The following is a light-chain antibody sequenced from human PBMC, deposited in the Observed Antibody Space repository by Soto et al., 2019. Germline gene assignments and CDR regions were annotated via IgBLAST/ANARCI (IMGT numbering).Light chain of an antibody. CDR3: QQYNSYSPA. J-gene: IGKJ1*01. CDR1: QSISSW. Sequence: DIQITQSPSTLSASVGDRVTITCRASQSISSWLAWYHQRPGKAPKLLIYDASSLQSGVPSRFSGSGSGTEFTLTISSLQPDDFATYYCQQYNSYSPAFGQGTKVEIK. CDR2: DAS. V-gene: IGKV1-5*01.